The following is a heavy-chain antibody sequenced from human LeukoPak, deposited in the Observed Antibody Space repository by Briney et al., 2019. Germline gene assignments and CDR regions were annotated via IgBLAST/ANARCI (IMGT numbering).Heavy chain of an antibody. V-gene: IGHV3-23*01. Sequence: PGGSLRLSCAASGFXFSSYAISWVRQAPGRGLKWVSAISGSGGTTYYADSVKGRFTISRDNSKNTLYLQMNSLRAEDTAVYYCAKDYYYDSSGYYVVYWGQGTLVTVSS. D-gene: IGHD3-22*01. J-gene: IGHJ4*02. CDR2: ISGSGGTT. CDR3: AKDYYYDSSGYYVVY. CDR1: GFXFSSYA.